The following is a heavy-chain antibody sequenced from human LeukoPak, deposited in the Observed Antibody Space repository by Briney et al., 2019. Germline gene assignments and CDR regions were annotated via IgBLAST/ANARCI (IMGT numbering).Heavy chain of an antibody. J-gene: IGHJ3*02. CDR3: ARGPDSSGPFDI. CDR2: INWNGGST. V-gene: IGHV3-20*04. D-gene: IGHD3-22*01. CDR1: GFTFDDYG. Sequence: PGGSLRLSCAAYGFTFDDYGMSWVRRAPGKGRVWVSGINWNGGSTGYADSVKGRFTISRDNAKNSLYLQMNSLRAEDTALYYCARGPDSSGPFDIWGQGTMVTVSS.